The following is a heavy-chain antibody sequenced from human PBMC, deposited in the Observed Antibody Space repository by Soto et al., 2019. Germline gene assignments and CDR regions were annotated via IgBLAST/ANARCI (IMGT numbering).Heavy chain of an antibody. J-gene: IGHJ3*02. Sequence: SETLSLTCTVSGGSISSYYWSWIRQPPGKGLEWIGYIYYSGSTNYNPSLKSRVTISVDTSKNQFSLKLSSVTAADTAVYYCARKPRGYSSSPEAFYIWGQGTMATVSS. CDR1: GGSISSYY. V-gene: IGHV4-59*01. CDR2: IYYSGST. D-gene: IGHD6-13*01. CDR3: ARKPRGYSSSPEAFYI.